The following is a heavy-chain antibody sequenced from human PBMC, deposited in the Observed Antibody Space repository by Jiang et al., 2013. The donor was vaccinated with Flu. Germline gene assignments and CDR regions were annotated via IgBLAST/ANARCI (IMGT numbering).Heavy chain of an antibody. CDR1: GDSVSSNSAA. V-gene: IGHV6-1*01. J-gene: IGHJ4*02. D-gene: IGHD4-17*01. CDR2: TYYRSKWYN. CDR3: ARGVLVTTQHAIGSLFSFDY. Sequence: QTLSLTCAISGDSVSSNSAAWNWIRQSPSRGLEWLGRTYYRSKWYNDYAVSVKSRITINPDTSKNQFSLQLNSVTPEDTAVYYCARGVLVTTQHAIGSLFSFDYWGQGTLVTVSS.